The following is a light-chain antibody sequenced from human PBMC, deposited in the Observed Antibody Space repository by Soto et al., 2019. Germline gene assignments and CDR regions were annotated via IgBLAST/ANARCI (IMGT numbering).Light chain of an antibody. V-gene: IGKV1-33*01. CDR2: DAS. J-gene: IGKJ4*01. Sequence: DIQMTQSPSSLSASVGDRVTITCQASQDISNYLNWYQQKPGKAPKLLIYDASNLETGVPSRFSGSGSGTDFTFTISSLQPEDIATYYCQPYDTLPGLTFGGGTKVDIK. CDR1: QDISNY. CDR3: QPYDTLPGLT.